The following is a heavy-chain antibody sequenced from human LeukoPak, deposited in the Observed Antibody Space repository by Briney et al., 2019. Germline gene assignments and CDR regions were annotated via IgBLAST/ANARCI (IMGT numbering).Heavy chain of an antibody. CDR3: ASHRRSHGAEY. Sequence: SETLSLTCAVYGGSFSSYYWSWIRQPPGKGLEWIGEINHSGSTNYNPSLKSRLTISADTSKNQFSLKLSSVTAADTAVYYCASHRRSHGAEYWGQGTLVTVSS. CDR2: INHSGST. V-gene: IGHV4-34*01. J-gene: IGHJ4*02. D-gene: IGHD5-18*01. CDR1: GGSFSSYY.